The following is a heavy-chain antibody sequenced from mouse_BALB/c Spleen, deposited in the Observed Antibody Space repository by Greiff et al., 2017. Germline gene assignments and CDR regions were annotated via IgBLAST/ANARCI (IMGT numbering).Heavy chain of an antibody. D-gene: IGHD4-1*01. V-gene: IGHV5-6-3*01. CDR2: INSNGGST. J-gene: IGHJ2*01. Sequence: EVMLVESGGGLVQPGGSLKLSCAASGFTFSSYGMSWVRQTPDKRLELVATINSNGGSTYYPDSVKGRFTISRDNAKNTLYLQMSSLKSEDTAMYYYARDRNWNNYFDYWGQGTTLTVSS. CDR3: ARDRNWNNYFDY. CDR1: GFTFSSYG.